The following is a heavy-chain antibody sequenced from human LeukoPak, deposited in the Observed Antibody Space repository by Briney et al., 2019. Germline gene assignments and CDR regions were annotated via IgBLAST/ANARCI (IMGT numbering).Heavy chain of an antibody. CDR2: INPNSGGT. Sequence: GPSVKVSCKASGYTFTGYYMHWVRQAPGQGLEWMEWINPNSGGTNYAQKFQGRVTMTRDTSISTAYMELSRLRSDDTAVYYCASPYCSSTSCSLDAFDIWGQGTMVTVSS. CDR1: GYTFTGYY. J-gene: IGHJ3*02. V-gene: IGHV1-2*02. D-gene: IGHD2-2*01. CDR3: ASPYCSSTSCSLDAFDI.